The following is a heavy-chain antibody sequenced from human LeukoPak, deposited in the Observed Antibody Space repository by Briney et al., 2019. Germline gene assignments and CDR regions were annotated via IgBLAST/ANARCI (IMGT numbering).Heavy chain of an antibody. CDR2: INPNSGGT. V-gene: IGHV1-2*02. D-gene: IGHD2-2*01. CDR1: GYTFTGYY. J-gene: IGHJ3*02. Sequence: ASVKVSYKASGYTFTGYYMHWVRQAPGQGLEWMGWINPNSGGTNYAQKFQGRVTMTRDTSISTAYMELSRLRSDDTAVYYCARVGGYCSSTSCYAQTHAFDIWGQGTMVTVSS. CDR3: ARVGGYCSSTSCYAQTHAFDI.